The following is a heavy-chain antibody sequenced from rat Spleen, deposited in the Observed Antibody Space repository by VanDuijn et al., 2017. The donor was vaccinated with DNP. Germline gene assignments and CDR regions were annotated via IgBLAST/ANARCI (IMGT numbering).Heavy chain of an antibody. CDR2: LSFDGSST. J-gene: IGHJ3*01. CDR1: GFTFSKYA. CDR3: ATSRDGFAY. Sequence: EVQLVESGGGLVQPGRSLKLSCVVSGFTFSKYAMAWVRQAPTIGLEWVAALSFDGSSTYYRDSVRGRFTISRDNAKSTLYLQVDSLRSEDTATYYCATSRDGFAYWGQGTLVTVSS. V-gene: IGHV5-29*01.